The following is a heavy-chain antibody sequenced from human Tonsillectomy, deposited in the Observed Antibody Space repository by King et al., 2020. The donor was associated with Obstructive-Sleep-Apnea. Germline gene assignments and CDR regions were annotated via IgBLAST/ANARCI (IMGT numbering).Heavy chain of an antibody. J-gene: IGHJ5*02. CDR3: ARDPDSSGYYHNWFDP. CDR1: GGSISSYY. V-gene: IGHV4-4*07. CDR2: IYTSGST. D-gene: IGHD3-22*01. Sequence: VQLQESGPGLVKPSETLSLNCTDSGGSISSYYWSWIRQPAGKGLEWIGRIYTSGSTNYNPSLKSRVTMSVDTSKNQFSLKLSSVTAADTAVYYCARDPDSSGYYHNWFDPWGQGTLVTVSS.